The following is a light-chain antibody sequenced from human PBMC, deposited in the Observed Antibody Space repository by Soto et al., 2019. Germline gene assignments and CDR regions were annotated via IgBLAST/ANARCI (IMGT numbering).Light chain of an antibody. J-gene: IGLJ2*01. CDR1: SSDVGGYNY. CDR3: SSYAGSNNFVV. V-gene: IGLV2-8*01. CDR2: EVT. Sequence: QSALTQPPSASGSPGQSVTISCTGTSSDVGGYNYVSWYQQHPGKAPKLMIYEVTKRPSGVPDRFSGSKSGNTASLTVSGLPAEVEADYFCSSYAGSNNFVVFGGGTKLTVL.